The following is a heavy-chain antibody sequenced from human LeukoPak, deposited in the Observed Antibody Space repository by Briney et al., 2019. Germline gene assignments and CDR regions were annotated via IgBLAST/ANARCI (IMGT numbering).Heavy chain of an antibody. CDR2: ISNDGRSK. Sequence: GRSLRLSCAASGFTFSSHPMHWVRQAPGKGLEWVAVISNDGRSKYYADSAQGRITISRDNSKNTLHLQMNSLGAEDTAVYYCARAVTTPVGYHYYMDVWGKGTTVTVSS. CDR1: GFTFSSHP. J-gene: IGHJ6*03. CDR3: ARAVTTPVGYHYYMDV. D-gene: IGHD4-17*01. V-gene: IGHV3-30*01.